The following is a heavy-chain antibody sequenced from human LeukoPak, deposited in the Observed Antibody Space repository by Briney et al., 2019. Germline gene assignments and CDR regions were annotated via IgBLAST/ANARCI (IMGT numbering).Heavy chain of an antibody. D-gene: IGHD5-12*01. CDR2: VARSGGGT. CDR1: GFSFSSSP. CDR3: AKTSRVNSAYDSPFDY. Sequence: PGGSLRLSCAASGFSFSSSPMSWVRQAPGKGLDWVSGVARSGGGTYYADSVKGRFTISRDNSKNTLYLQMNSLRAEDTAIYYCAKTSRVNSAYDSPFDYWGQGTLVTVSS. V-gene: IGHV3-23*01. J-gene: IGHJ4*02.